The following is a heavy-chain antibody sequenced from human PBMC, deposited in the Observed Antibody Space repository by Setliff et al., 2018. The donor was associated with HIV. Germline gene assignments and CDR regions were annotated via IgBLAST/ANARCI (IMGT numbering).Heavy chain of an antibody. CDR3: ARGRDYGDVPGFYGMDV. J-gene: IGHJ6*02. CDR2: ISSSGSTI. V-gene: IGHV3-11*01. D-gene: IGHD4-17*01. Sequence: PGGSLRLSCAASGFTFSDYYMSWIRQAPGKGLEWVSYISSSGSTIYYADSVKGRFTISRDNAKNSLYLKMNSLRAEDTAVYYCARGRDYGDVPGFYGMDVWGQGTTVTVSS. CDR1: GFTFSDYY.